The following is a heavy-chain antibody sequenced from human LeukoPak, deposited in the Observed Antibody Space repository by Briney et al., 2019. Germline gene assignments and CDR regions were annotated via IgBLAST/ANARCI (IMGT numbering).Heavy chain of an antibody. CDR3: AKSSYYDTSGSYREYYFDY. CDR2: IYSSGSI. J-gene: IGHJ4*02. Sequence: GGSLRLSCAASGFSVSSNYMSWVRQAPGKGLEWVSVIYSSGSIYYADSVKGRFTISRDNSKNTLYLQMNSLRAEDTAIYYCAKSSYYDTSGSYREYYFDYWGQGALVTVSS. D-gene: IGHD3-22*01. V-gene: IGHV3-53*01. CDR1: GFSVSSNY.